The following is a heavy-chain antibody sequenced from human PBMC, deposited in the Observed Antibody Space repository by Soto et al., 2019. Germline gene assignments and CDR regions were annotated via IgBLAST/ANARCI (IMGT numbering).Heavy chain of an antibody. J-gene: IGHJ4*02. D-gene: IGHD6-19*01. Sequence: QVQLVQSGAEVKKPGSSVKVSCKASGGTFSSYTISWVRQAPGQGLEWMGRIIPILGIANYAQKFQGRVTITADKSTITAYMELSSLRSEDTAVYYCAGDPPGGVAVAGTPRRDYWGQGTLVTVSS. CDR2: IIPILGIA. CDR3: AGDPPGGVAVAGTPRRDY. V-gene: IGHV1-69*08. CDR1: GGTFSSYT.